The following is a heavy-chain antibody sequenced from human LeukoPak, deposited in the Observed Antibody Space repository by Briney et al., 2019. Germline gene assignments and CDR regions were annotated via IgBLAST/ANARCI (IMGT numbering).Heavy chain of an antibody. V-gene: IGHV1-69*04. Sequence: ASVKVSCKASGGTFSSYAISWVRQAPGQGLEWMARIIPILGIANYAQKFQGRVTITADKSTSTAYMELSSLRSEDTAVYYCARDKACSGGSCYVYYGMDVWGQGTTVTVSS. CDR1: GGTFSSYA. CDR3: ARDKACSGGSCYVYYGMDV. CDR2: IIPILGIA. D-gene: IGHD2-15*01. J-gene: IGHJ6*02.